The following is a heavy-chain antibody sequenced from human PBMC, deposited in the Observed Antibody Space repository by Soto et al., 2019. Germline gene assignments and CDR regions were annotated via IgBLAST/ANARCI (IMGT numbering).Heavy chain of an antibody. V-gene: IGHV3-30*04. Sequence: GGSLRLSCGASGFTLSSYAIHWVRQAPGKGLEWVAVISYDGSNKYYADSVKGRFTISRDNSKNTLYLQMNSLRAEDTAVYYCARDKRDLRFLEWSYYFDYWGQGTLVTVSS. CDR2: ISYDGSNK. J-gene: IGHJ4*02. CDR1: GFTLSSYA. CDR3: ARDKRDLRFLEWSYYFDY. D-gene: IGHD3-3*01.